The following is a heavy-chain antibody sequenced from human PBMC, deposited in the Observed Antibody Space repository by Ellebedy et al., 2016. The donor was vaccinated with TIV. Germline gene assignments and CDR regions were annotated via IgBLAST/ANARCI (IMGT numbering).Heavy chain of an antibody. J-gene: IGHJ4*02. D-gene: IGHD6-13*01. CDR2: VSGSGESP. Sequence: GGSLRLSCAASGFTFNSYAMSWVRQAPGKRLEWVSAVSGSGESPYYADSVKGRFTISRDNAKKTLYLQMNSLRPEDTAVYFCARERLSLEAAFDYWGQGTPVTVSS. V-gene: IGHV3-23*01. CDR3: ARERLSLEAAFDY. CDR1: GFTFNSYA.